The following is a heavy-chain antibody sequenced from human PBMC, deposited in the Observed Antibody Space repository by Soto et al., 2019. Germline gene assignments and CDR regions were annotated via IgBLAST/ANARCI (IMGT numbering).Heavy chain of an antibody. J-gene: IGHJ3*02. CDR1: GGTFSSYA. CDR2: IIPIFGTA. V-gene: IGHV1-69*06. CDR3: AGRRITMVRGVIRAFDI. D-gene: IGHD3-10*01. Sequence: SVKVSCKASGGTFSSYAISWVRQAPGQGLEWMGGIIPIFGTANYAQKFQGRVTITADKSTSTAYMELSSLRSEDTAVYYCAGRRITMVRGVIRAFDIWGQRTMVTVSS.